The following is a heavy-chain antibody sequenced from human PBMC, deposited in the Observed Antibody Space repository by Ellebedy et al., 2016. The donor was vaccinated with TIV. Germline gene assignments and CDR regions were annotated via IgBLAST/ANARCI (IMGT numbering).Heavy chain of an antibody. V-gene: IGHV3-33*08. CDR1: GFTLSSYG. D-gene: IGHD3-9*01. J-gene: IGHJ3*02. CDR3: ASFLLRYADAFDI. CDR2: IWYDGNNK. Sequence: PGGSLRLSCVASGFTLSSYGMHWVRQAPGKGLEWVAVIWYDGNNKYYADSLKIRSTISRDNSKNTLYLQMNSLRAEDTAVYYCASFLLRYADAFDIWGQGTMVTVSS.